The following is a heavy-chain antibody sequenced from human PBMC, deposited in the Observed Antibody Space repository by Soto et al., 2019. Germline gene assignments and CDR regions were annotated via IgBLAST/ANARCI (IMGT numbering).Heavy chain of an antibody. D-gene: IGHD2-21*02. CDR1: DGSISRAGYS. Sequence: QLQLQESGSRLVKPSQTLSLTCAVSDGSISRAGYSWSWIRQSPGKGLEWIGYIYNSGSTFYNPSLKSRLTLSVDRYKNQLSLQLNSVTAADTAVYYCASSRVVTTYFDYWGQGTLVTVSS. V-gene: IGHV4-30-2*06. J-gene: IGHJ4*02. CDR3: ASSRVVTTYFDY. CDR2: IYNSGST.